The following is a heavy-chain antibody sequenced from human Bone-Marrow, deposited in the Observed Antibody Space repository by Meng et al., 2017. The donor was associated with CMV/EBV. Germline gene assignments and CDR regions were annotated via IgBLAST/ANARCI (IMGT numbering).Heavy chain of an antibody. CDR3: ARDLGGGFGEDVSRYYYAMDV. CDR1: GYTFTSYG. J-gene: IGHJ6*02. V-gene: IGHV1-18*01. CDR2: ISTYSDNT. D-gene: IGHD3-10*01. Sequence: ASVKVSCKASGYTFTSYGISWVRQAPGQGLEWMGWISTYSDNTNYAQKFQGRVTMTTDTSTSTAYMELRSLRSDDTAVYYCARDLGGGFGEDVSRYYYAMDVWGQGTTVTVSS.